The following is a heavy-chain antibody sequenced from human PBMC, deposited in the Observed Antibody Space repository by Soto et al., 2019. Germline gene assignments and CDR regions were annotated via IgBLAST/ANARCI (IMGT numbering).Heavy chain of an antibody. V-gene: IGHV4-30-2*06. J-gene: IGHJ4*01. CDR3: ARGHYFGSGSTD. CDR2: IYPSGTS. D-gene: IGHD3-10*01. Sequence: SETLSLTCAVSGDSISGGGFSWNWIRQSPGKGLDWIGYIYPSGTSYYNPSLKSRVTISVDKSQNQFSLRLSSMTAADTAVYYCARGHYFGSGSTDWGHGTLVTVSS. CDR1: GDSISGGGFS.